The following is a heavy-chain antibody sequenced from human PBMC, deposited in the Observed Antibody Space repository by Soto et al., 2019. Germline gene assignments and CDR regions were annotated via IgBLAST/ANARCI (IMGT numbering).Heavy chain of an antibody. Sequence: LSLTCTVSGGSISSYYWSWIRQPPGKGLEWIGYIYYSGSTNYNPSLKSRVTISVDTSKNQFSLKLSSVTAADTAVYYCARGSYCYYYYYGMDVWGQGTTVTVSS. CDR1: GGSISSYY. CDR2: IYYSGST. D-gene: IGHD2-15*01. CDR3: ARGSYCYYYYYGMDV. V-gene: IGHV4-59*01. J-gene: IGHJ6*02.